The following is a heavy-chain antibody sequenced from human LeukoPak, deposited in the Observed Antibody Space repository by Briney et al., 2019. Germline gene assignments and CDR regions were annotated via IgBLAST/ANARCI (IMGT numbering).Heavy chain of an antibody. CDR3: ARESGGSPGAY. D-gene: IGHD1-26*01. CDR2: INTNTGNP. Sequence: ASVKVSCKASGYSFSNYGMNWVRQAPGQGLEWMGWINTNTGNPTYAQGFTGRFVFSLDTSVSTAYLRISSLKAEDTAVYYCARESGGSPGAYWGQGTQVTVSS. V-gene: IGHV7-4-1*02. J-gene: IGHJ4*02. CDR1: GYSFSNYG.